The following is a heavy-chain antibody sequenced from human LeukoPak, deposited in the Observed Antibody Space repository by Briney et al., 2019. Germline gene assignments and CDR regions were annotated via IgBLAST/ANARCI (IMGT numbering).Heavy chain of an antibody. CDR1: GYTLTELS. J-gene: IGHJ6*02. V-gene: IGHV1-69*13. Sequence: ASVKVSCKVSGYTLTELSMHWVRQAPGQGLEWMGGIIPIFGTANYAQKFQGRVTITADESTSTAYMELSSLRSEDTAVYYCARELGSIAARSYYYYYGMDVWGQGTTVTVSS. D-gene: IGHD6-6*01. CDR3: ARELGSIAARSYYYYYGMDV. CDR2: IIPIFGTA.